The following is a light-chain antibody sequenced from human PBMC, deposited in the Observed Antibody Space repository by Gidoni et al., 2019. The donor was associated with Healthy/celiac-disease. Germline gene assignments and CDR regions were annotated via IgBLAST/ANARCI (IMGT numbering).Light chain of an antibody. CDR1: QSVHSY. CDR2: DAS. V-gene: IGKV3-11*01. CDR3: QQRSNWPLLT. J-gene: IGKJ4*01. Sequence: EIVLTQSPATLSLSPGARDTLYCRASQSVHSYLAWYQQKPGQDPRLLIYDASNRATVIPARFSDRESGTDFTLSICSLEAEDFAVYYCQQRSNWPLLTFGGGTKVEIK.